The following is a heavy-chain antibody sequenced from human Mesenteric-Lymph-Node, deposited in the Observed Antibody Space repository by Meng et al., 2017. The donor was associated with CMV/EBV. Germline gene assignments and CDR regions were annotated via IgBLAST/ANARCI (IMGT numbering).Heavy chain of an antibody. CDR3: ARRSGTYLPNIDY. D-gene: IGHD3-10*01. V-gene: IGHV3-72*01. J-gene: IGHJ4*02. CDR1: GFTFSDHY. Sequence: GGSLRLSCAASGFTFSDHYMDWVRQAPGKGLEWVGRTRNKANSYTTEYAASGKGRFTISRDDSKNSLYLQMNSLKTEDTAVYYCARRSGTYLPNIDYWSQGTLVTVSS. CDR2: TRNKANSYTT.